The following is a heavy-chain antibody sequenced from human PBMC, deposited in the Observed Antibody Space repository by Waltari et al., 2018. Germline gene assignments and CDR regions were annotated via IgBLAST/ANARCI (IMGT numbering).Heavy chain of an antibody. CDR2: ISSSSSYI. CDR3: ARRTAGSNYFDY. CDR1: GFTFSSYS. D-gene: IGHD3-10*01. Sequence: EVQLVESGGGLVKPGGSLRLSCAASGFTFSSYSMTWVRQAPGKGLEWVSSISSSSSYIYYADSVKGRFTISRDNAKNSLYLQMNSLRAEDMAVYYCARRTAGSNYFDYWGQGTLVTVSS. J-gene: IGHJ4*02. V-gene: IGHV3-21*01.